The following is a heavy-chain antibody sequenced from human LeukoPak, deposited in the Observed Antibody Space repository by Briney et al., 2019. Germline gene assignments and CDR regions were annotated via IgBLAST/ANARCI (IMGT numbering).Heavy chain of an antibody. D-gene: IGHD3-22*01. CDR1: GFTFKNHG. CDR2: ISSSSRYI. CDR3: ARVGSYYHSSGYEFVVDY. V-gene: IGHV3-21*01. Sequence: GGTLRLSCVASGFTFKNHGMSWVRQAPGKGLEWVSSISSSSRYIYYADSLRGRFTISRDNAKNSLYLQMNSLRAEDTAVYHCARVGSYYHSSGYEFVVDYWGQGTLVTVSS. J-gene: IGHJ4*02.